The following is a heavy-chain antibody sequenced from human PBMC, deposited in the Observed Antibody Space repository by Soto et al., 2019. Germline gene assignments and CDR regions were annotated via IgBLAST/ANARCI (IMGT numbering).Heavy chain of an antibody. CDR3: ESVLEWLCSVY. D-gene: IGHD3-3*01. CDR2: ISFKGGTT. CDR1: GLTFSSYS. V-gene: IGHV3-23*01. Sequence: EVMLLESGGGLVQPGGSLRLSCEASGLTFSSYSMSWVRQAPGKGLEWVSMISFKGGTTYYADSVKGRFTISRDNSKNTVYLQMNDLGAGDTAVYYCESVLEWLCSVYWGQGIPVSVSS. J-gene: IGHJ4*02.